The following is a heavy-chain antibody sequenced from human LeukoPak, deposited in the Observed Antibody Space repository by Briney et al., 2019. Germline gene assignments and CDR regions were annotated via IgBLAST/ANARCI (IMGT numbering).Heavy chain of an antibody. D-gene: IGHD6-19*01. V-gene: IGHV3-11*01. J-gene: IGHJ6*03. Sequence: GGSLRLSCAASGFTFSDYYMSWIRQAPGKGLEWVSYISSSGSTIYYADSVKGRFTISRDNAKNSLYLQMNSLRAEDTAVYYCARGFRPDSSGWYSGYYYYMDVWGKGTTVTVSS. CDR2: ISSSGSTI. CDR1: GFTFSDYY. CDR3: ARGFRPDSSGWYSGYYYYMDV.